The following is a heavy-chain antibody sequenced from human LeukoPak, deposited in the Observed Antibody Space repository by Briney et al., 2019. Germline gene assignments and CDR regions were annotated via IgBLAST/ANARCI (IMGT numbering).Heavy chain of an antibody. CDR3: ARVTHYYGSGSYNAFDI. V-gene: IGHV1-8*01. J-gene: IGHJ3*02. CDR2: MNPNSGNT. CDR1: GYTFTSYD. D-gene: IGHD3-10*01. Sequence: ASVKVSCKASGYTFTSYDINWVRQATGQGLEWMGWMNPNSGNTGYAQKFQGRVTMTRNTSISTAYMELSSLRSEDTAVYYCARVTHYYGSGSYNAFDIWGQGTMVTVSS.